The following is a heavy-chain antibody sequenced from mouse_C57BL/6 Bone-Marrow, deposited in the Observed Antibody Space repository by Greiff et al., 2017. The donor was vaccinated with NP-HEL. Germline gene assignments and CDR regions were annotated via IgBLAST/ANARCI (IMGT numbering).Heavy chain of an antibody. J-gene: IGHJ3*01. Sequence: VQLQQSGAELVKPGASVKLSCKASGYTFTSYWMHWVKQRPGQGLEWIGMIHPNSGSTNYNEKFKSKATLTVDKSSSTAYKQLSSLTSEDSAVYYCARSRYYDYDVGFAYWGQGTLVTVSA. D-gene: IGHD2-4*01. CDR2: IHPNSGST. CDR3: ARSRYYDYDVGFAY. CDR1: GYTFTSYW. V-gene: IGHV1-64*01.